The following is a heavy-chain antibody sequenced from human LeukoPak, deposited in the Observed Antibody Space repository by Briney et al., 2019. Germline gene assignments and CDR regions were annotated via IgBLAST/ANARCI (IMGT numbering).Heavy chain of an antibody. CDR2: IKEDGSEK. CDR3: ARDKYCSDGNCDGGSKFDY. Sequence: SGGSLRLSCAASGFTFSNYWMSWVRQAPGKGLEWVANIKEDGSEKNYVDSVKGRFTISRDNAKSSVYLQMNSLRAEDTGVYYCARDKYCSDGNCDGGSKFDYWGQGTLVTVSS. D-gene: IGHD2-15*01. J-gene: IGHJ4*02. V-gene: IGHV3-7*01. CDR1: GFTFSNYW.